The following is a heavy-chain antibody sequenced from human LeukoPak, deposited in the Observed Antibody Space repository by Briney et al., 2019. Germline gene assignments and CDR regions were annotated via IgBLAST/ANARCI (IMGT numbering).Heavy chain of an antibody. D-gene: IGHD5-24*01. Sequence: GGSLRLSCAASGFTFSDYYMSWIRQASGKGLEWVSYISSSGSTIHYADFGKGRFTISRDNAKNSLYLQMNSLGAEDTAVYYCARGDGYNSYYFDYWGQGTLVTVSS. CDR3: ARGDGYNSYYFDY. V-gene: IGHV3-11*01. CDR2: ISSSGSTI. CDR1: GFTFSDYY. J-gene: IGHJ4*02.